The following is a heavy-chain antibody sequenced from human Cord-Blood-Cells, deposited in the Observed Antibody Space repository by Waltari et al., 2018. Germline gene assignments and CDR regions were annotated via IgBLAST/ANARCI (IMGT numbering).Heavy chain of an antibody. V-gene: IGHV4-34*01. CDR2: INHSGST. CDR1: GGSFSGCY. J-gene: IGHJ4*02. CDR3: ARLRRGKGDY. D-gene: IGHD3-10*01. Sequence: QVQLQQWGAGLLKPSEPLSLTCAVYGGSFSGCYWSWIRQPPGKGLEWIGEINHSGSTNYNPSLKSRVTISVDTSKNQFSLKLSSVTAADTAVYYCARLRRGKGDYWGQGTLVTVSS.